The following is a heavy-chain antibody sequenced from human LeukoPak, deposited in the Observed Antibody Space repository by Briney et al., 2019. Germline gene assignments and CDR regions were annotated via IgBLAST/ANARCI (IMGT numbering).Heavy chain of an antibody. D-gene: IGHD6-19*01. J-gene: IGHJ6*03. CDR2: INPNSGGT. Sequence: GASVKVSCKASGYTFTGYYMHWVRQAPGQGLEWMGRINPNSGGTNYAQKFQGRVTMTRDTSISTAYMELSRLRSDDTAVYYCARASGWSSYYYYYMDVWGTGTTVTVSS. CDR3: ARASGWSSYYYYYMDV. V-gene: IGHV1-2*06. CDR1: GYTFTGYY.